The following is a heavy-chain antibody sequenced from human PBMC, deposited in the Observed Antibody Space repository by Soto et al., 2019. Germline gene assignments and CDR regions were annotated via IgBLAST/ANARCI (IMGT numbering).Heavy chain of an antibody. CDR2: ISGSGGST. CDR1: GFTFSSYA. CDR3: AKTPLKYCSSTSCHFFDY. J-gene: IGHJ4*02. Sequence: GGSLRLSCAASGFTFSSYAMSWVRQAPGKGLEWVSAISGSGGSTYYADSVKGRFTISRDNSKNTLYLQMNSLRAEDTAVYYCAKTPLKYCSSTSCHFFDYWGQGTLVTVSS. D-gene: IGHD2-2*01. V-gene: IGHV3-23*01.